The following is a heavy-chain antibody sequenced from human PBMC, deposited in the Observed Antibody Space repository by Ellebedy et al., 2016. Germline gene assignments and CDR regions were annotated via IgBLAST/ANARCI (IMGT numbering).Heavy chain of an antibody. J-gene: IGHJ4*02. D-gene: IGHD3-3*01. CDR3: ASSGYDFWNGLYYFDY. CDR2: ISGSGITT. CDR1: GFIYSDYY. Sequence: GGSLRLSXAASGFIYSDYYMSWIRQAPGKGLEWISQISGSGITTEYAGSVKGRFTISRDNAKRSLYLQMNSLRAEDTAVYYCASSGYDFWNGLYYFDYWGQGTLVTVSS. V-gene: IGHV3-11*01.